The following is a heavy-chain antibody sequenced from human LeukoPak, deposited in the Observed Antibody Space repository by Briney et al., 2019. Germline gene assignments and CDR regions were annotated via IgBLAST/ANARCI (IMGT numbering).Heavy chain of an antibody. CDR1: AYSSSSGYY. V-gene: IGHV4-38-2*02. J-gene: IGHJ6*03. CDR2: IYHSGST. CDR3: ARHPESYYYYMDV. Sequence: SETLSLTCTVSAYSSSSGYYWGWIRQPPGKGLEWIGSIYHSGSTYYNPSLKSRVTISVDTSKNQFSLKLSSVTAADTAVYYCARHPESYYYYMDVWGKGTTVTISS.